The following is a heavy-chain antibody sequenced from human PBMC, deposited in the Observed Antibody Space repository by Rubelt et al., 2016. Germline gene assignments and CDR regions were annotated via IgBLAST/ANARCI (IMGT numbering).Heavy chain of an antibody. D-gene: IGHD3-10*01. V-gene: IGHV7-4-1*02. CDR3: ARGMRWFGENY. CDR2: INTNTGNP. Sequence: QVQLVQSGAEVKKPGASVKVSCKASGYTFTSYYMHWVRQAPGQGLEWMGWINTNTGNPTYAQGFTGRFVFSVYTSVSTAYLQISSLKAEDTAVYYCARGMRWFGENYWGQGTLVTVSS. J-gene: IGHJ4*02. CDR1: GYTFTSYY.